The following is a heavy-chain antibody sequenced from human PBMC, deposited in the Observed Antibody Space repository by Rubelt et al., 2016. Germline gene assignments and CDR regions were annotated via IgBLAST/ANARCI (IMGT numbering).Heavy chain of an antibody. CDR1: GGSFSGYY. J-gene: IGHJ4*02. CDR2: INHSGST. Sequence: QLQLQESGPGLLKPSETLSLTCAVYGGSFSGYYWSWIRQPTGKGLEWIGEINHSGSTNYNPSLQSRVTISVDTAKNLFSLKLSSVTAADTAVYYCARVAVTKPDYWGQGTLVTVSS. V-gene: IGHV4-34*01. D-gene: IGHD4-17*01. CDR3: ARVAVTKPDY.